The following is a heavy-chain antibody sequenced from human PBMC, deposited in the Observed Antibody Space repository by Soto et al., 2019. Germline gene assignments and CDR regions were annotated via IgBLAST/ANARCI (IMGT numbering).Heavy chain of an antibody. Sequence: EVQLLESGGGLVQPGGSLRLSCAASGFRFSTYAMTWVRQAPGKGLEWVSAVSGSGGSTLYEDSVKGRFTISRDNSKDTLHVLMNSLRAEDTAVYYCAKSAKGESHFYGMDVWGQGTTVTVSS. CDR2: VSGSGGST. V-gene: IGHV3-23*01. J-gene: IGHJ6*02. CDR1: GFRFSTYA. CDR3: AKSAKGESHFYGMDV.